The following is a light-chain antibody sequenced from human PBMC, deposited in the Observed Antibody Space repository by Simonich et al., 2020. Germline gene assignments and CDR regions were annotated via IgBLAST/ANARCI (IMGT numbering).Light chain of an antibody. CDR1: SGSIASNY. J-gene: IGLJ2*01. V-gene: IGLV6-57*01. Sequence: NFMLTQPHSVSESPGKTVTISCTRISGSIASNYVQWYQQRPGSSPTTVIYEDNQRPSGVPDRFSGSIDSSSNSASLTISGLKTEGEADYYCQSYDSSNVVFGGGTKLTVL. CDR3: QSYDSSNVV. CDR2: EDN.